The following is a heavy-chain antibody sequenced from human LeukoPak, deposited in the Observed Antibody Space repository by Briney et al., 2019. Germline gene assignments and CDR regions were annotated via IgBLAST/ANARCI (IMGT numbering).Heavy chain of an antibody. Sequence: PGGSLRLSCAASGFTFRDYGMHCVRQAPGKGLEWVAFISYNGTNKYYADSVKGRFTISRDNSKNTLYLQMNSLRPEDTAVYYCAKGGCSSNICYENFWGQGTLVTVSS. J-gene: IGHJ4*02. D-gene: IGHD2-2*01. V-gene: IGHV3-30*18. CDR1: GFTFRDYG. CDR3: AKGGCSSNICYENF. CDR2: ISYNGTNK.